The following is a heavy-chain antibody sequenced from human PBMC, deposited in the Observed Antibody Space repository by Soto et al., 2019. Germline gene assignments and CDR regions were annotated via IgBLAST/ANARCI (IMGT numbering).Heavy chain of an antibody. D-gene: IGHD3-10*01. Sequence: GASVKVSCKASGYTFTSYGISWVRQAPGQGLEWMGWISAYNGNTNYAQKLQDRVTMTTDTSTSTAYMELRSLRSDDTAVYYCARLTAGGEDLYYFDYWGQGTLVTVSS. CDR2: ISAYNGNT. CDR1: GYTFTSYG. J-gene: IGHJ4*02. V-gene: IGHV1-18*01. CDR3: ARLTAGGEDLYYFDY.